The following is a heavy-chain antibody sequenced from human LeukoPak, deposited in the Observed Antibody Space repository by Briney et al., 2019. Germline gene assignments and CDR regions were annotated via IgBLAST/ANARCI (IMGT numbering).Heavy chain of an antibody. Sequence: PGGSLRLSCAAYGFTFSSYWMSWVRQAPGKGLEWVANIKQDGSEKYYVDSVKGRFTISRDNAKNSLYLQMNSLRAEDTAVYYCARVRRFASKEDYYYYGMDVWGQGTTVTVSS. J-gene: IGHJ6*02. CDR3: ARVRRFASKEDYYYYGMDV. CDR2: IKQDGSEK. D-gene: IGHD3-10*01. CDR1: GFTFSSYW. V-gene: IGHV3-7*01.